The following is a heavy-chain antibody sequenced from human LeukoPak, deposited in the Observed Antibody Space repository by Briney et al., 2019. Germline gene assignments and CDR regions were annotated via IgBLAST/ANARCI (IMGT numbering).Heavy chain of an antibody. Sequence: PSETLSLTCAVYGGSFSGYYWSWIRQPPGKGLEWIGEINHSGSTNYNPSLKSRVTISVDTSKNQFSLKLSSVTAADTAVYYCARGTPLDYWGQGTLVTVSS. CDR1: GGSFSGYY. CDR2: INHSGST. V-gene: IGHV4-34*01. J-gene: IGHJ4*02. CDR3: ARGTPLDY.